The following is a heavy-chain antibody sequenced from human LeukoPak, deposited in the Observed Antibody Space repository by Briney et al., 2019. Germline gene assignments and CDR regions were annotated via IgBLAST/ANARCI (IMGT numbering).Heavy chain of an antibody. Sequence: TGGSLRLSCAASGFTFDDYAMHWVRQAPGKGLEWVSLISWDGGSTYYADSVKGRFTISRDNSKNSLYLQMNSLRAEDTALYYCAKDGGYYTLLYFDYWGQGTLVTVSS. CDR2: ISWDGGST. J-gene: IGHJ4*02. CDR1: GFTFDDYA. CDR3: AKDGGYYTLLYFDY. D-gene: IGHD2/OR15-2a*01. V-gene: IGHV3-43D*03.